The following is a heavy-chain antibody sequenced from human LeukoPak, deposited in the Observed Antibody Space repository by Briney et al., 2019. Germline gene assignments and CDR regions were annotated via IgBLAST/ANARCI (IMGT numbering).Heavy chain of an antibody. D-gene: IGHD2-2*01. CDR2: MNPNSGNT. Sequence: GASVKVSCKASGYTFTSYDINWVRQATGQGLEWMGWMNPNSGNTGYAQKLQGRVTITRNTSISTAYMELSSLRSEDTAVYYCATTYCSSTSCPPVSLVQWGQGTLVTVSS. J-gene: IGHJ4*02. CDR1: GYTFTSYD. V-gene: IGHV1-8*03. CDR3: ATTYCSSTSCPPVSLVQ.